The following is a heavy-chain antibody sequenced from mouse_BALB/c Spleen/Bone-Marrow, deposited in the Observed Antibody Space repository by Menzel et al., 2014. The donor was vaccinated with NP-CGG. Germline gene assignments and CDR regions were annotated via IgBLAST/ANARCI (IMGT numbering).Heavy chain of an antibody. D-gene: IGHD4-1*01. J-gene: IGHJ2*01. V-gene: IGHV1S81*02. CDR2: INPSNGGT. Sequence: VQLQQSGAELMKPGASVKLSCKASGYTFTSYYMYWVKQRPGQGLEWIGEINPSNGGTNFSEKFKSRATLTVDKSSSTAYMQLSSLTSEDSAVYYCTRGRTWDFDYWGQGTTLTVSS. CDR3: TRGRTWDFDY. CDR1: GYTFTSYY.